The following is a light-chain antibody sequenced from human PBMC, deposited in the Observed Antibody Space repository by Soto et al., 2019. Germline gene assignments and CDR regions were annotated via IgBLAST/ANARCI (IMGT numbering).Light chain of an antibody. Sequence: QSALTQPASVSGSPGQSITISCTGTSSDVGSYNLVSWYQQHPGKAPKLMIYEGSKRPSGVSNRFSGSKSGNTASLTISGLQTEDEADYYCCSYVGGSTFVFGSGTKLTVL. CDR2: EGS. V-gene: IGLV2-23*01. CDR1: SSDVGSYNL. CDR3: CSYVGGSTFV. J-gene: IGLJ1*01.